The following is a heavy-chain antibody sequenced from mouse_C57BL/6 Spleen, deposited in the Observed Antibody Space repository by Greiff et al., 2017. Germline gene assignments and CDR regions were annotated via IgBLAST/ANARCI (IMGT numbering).Heavy chain of an antibody. J-gene: IGHJ3*01. D-gene: IGHD2-3*01. CDR3: AKRGTFYDGYYAFAY. V-gene: IGHV3-6*01. CDR1: GYSITSGYY. Sequence: EVKLEESGPGLVKPSQSLSLTCSVTGYSITSGYYWNWIRQFPGNKLEWMGYISYDGSNNYNPSLKNRISITRDTSKNQFFLKLNSVTTEDTATYYCAKRGTFYDGYYAFAYWGQGTLVTVSA. CDR2: ISYDGSN.